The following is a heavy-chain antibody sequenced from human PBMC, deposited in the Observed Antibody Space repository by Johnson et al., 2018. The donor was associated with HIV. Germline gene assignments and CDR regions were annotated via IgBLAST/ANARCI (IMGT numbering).Heavy chain of an antibody. Sequence: VQLAESGGGVVRPGGSLRLSCAASGFTFDDHGMNWVRQAPGKGLEWVSGINWNGGRTGYADSVKGRFTISRDNAKNSLYLQMNSLRAEDTALYYCARDRRNYYDSSGEQPNDAFDIWGQGTMVTVSS. D-gene: IGHD3-22*01. CDR2: INWNGGRT. CDR3: ARDRRNYYDSSGEQPNDAFDI. J-gene: IGHJ3*02. CDR1: GFTFDDHG. V-gene: IGHV3-20*04.